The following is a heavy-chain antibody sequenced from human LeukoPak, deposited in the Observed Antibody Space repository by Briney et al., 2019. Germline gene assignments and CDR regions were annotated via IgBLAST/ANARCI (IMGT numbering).Heavy chain of an antibody. D-gene: IGHD2-2*01. V-gene: IGHV3-23*01. J-gene: IGHJ4*02. CDR3: ARENSHQLPYTLDY. CDR2: ISGSGGST. Sequence: GGSLRLSCAASGFTFSSYAMSWVRQAPGEGLEWVSAISGSGGSTYYADSVKGRFTISRDNSKNTLYLQMNSLRPEDTAVYYCARENSHQLPYTLDYWGQGTLVTVSS. CDR1: GFTFSSYA.